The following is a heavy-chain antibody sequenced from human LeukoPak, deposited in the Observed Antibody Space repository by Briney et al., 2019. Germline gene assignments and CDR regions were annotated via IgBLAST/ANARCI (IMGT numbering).Heavy chain of an antibody. CDR3: AGCSSSWFSYYYYGMDV. Sequence: PSGTLSLTCTVSGGSISSYYWSWIRQPPGKGLEWIGYIYYSGSTNYNPSLKSRVTISVDTSKNQFSLKLSSVTAADTAVYYCAGCSSSWFSYYYYGMDVWGQGTTVTVSS. CDR2: IYYSGST. CDR1: GGSISSYY. J-gene: IGHJ6*02. D-gene: IGHD6-13*01. V-gene: IGHV4-59*12.